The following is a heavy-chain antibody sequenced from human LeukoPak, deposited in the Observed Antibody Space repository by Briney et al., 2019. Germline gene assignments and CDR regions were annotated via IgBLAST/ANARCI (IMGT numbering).Heavy chain of an antibody. J-gene: IGHJ3*02. D-gene: IGHD4-11*01. CDR3: ARAGSNYELDAFDI. CDR2: ISSSSSYI. Sequence: GGSLRLSCAASGFTFSSYSMNWVRQAPGKGLEWVSSISSSSSYIYYADSVKGRFTISRDNAKNSLYLQMNSLRAEDTAVYYCARAGSNYELDAFDIWGQGTMVTVSS. V-gene: IGHV3-21*01. CDR1: GFTFSSYS.